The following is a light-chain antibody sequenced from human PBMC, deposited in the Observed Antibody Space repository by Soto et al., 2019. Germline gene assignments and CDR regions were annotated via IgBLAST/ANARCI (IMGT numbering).Light chain of an antibody. V-gene: IGKV3-11*01. Sequence: EIVLTQSPATLSLSPGDRATLSCRASQSVRSSLAWYQQQPGQAPRLLIYDASTRATGIPARFTGSGSGTDFALTISSLQSEDFAVYYCQQYNNWPRTFGQGTKVDI. CDR1: QSVRSS. CDR2: DAS. CDR3: QQYNNWPRT. J-gene: IGKJ1*01.